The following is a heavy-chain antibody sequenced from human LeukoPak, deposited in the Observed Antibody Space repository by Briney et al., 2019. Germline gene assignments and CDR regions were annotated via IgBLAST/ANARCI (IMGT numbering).Heavy chain of an antibody. J-gene: IGHJ4*02. D-gene: IGHD6-19*01. CDR1: GYTFTNYV. Sequence: GASVKVSCQASGYTFTNYVNSWVRQAPGQGLEWMGWISAYNGNTNYAQKLQGRVTMTTDTSTSTAYMELRSLRSDDTAVYYCARDRNIAVAGTRDYWGQGTLVTVSS. CDR3: ARDRNIAVAGTRDY. V-gene: IGHV1-18*01. CDR2: ISAYNGNT.